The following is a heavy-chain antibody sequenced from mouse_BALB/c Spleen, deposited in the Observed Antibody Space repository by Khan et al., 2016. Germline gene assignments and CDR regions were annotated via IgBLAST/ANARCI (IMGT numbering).Heavy chain of an antibody. CDR1: GYSFTGYN. CDR3: ARSRYGSSYALDY. CDR2: IYPYYGGI. V-gene: IGHV1-39*01. D-gene: IGHD1-1*01. Sequence: VRLQQSGPELEKPGASVKISCKASGYSFTGYNMNWVKQSNGKSLEWICNIYPYYGGISYNQKFKVKATLSVDTSSSTAYMQLKTLSSGDAAVYNCARSRYGSSYALDYWGQGSSVTVAS. J-gene: IGHJ4*01.